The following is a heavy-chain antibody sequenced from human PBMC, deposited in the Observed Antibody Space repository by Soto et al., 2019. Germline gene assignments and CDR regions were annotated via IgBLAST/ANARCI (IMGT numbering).Heavy chain of an antibody. J-gene: IGHJ4*02. CDR2: IFYSGTT. Sequence: PSETLSLTCTVSGDSMITTSYYWGWIRQPPGKDLEWIGSIFYSGTTYYNPSLNSRLTMSVDTSKNQFSLKLSSVTAADTAVYYCARAFDILPRYYFDSRAQGTAVPVSS. D-gene: IGHD3-9*01. CDR1: GDSMITTSYY. V-gene: IGHV4-39*01. CDR3: ARAFDILPRYYFDS.